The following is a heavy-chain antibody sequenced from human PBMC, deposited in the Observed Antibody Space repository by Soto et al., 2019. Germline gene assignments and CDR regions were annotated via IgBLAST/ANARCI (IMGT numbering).Heavy chain of an antibody. CDR1: GFTFGDYE. Sequence: QVQLVESGGGLAQPGGSLRLSCAASGFTFGDYEMSWIRQAAGEGPELVPFLSRSGNTIYYAYSVKGRCSISRDHAEISLYLRLERLRVDDTASYFCAKSSGLYEADACDTWGEGTMVTASA. V-gene: IGHV3-11*01. J-gene: IGHJ3*02. CDR2: LSRSGNTI. CDR3: AKSSGLYEADACDT. D-gene: IGHD3-22*01.